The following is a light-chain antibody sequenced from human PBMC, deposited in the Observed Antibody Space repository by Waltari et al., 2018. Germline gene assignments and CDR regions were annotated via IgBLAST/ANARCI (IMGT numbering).Light chain of an antibody. CDR2: DAS. CDR1: QSISKW. Sequence: DIRMTQSPSTLSASAGDRVIISCRASQSISKWLAWYQQKPGKAPKLLIYDASTLQSGVPSRCSGTGSGTDVTLTISSLQPDDFATYYCQQYNSYSLLTFGGGTKVEIK. J-gene: IGKJ4*01. V-gene: IGKV1-5*01. CDR3: QQYNSYSLLT.